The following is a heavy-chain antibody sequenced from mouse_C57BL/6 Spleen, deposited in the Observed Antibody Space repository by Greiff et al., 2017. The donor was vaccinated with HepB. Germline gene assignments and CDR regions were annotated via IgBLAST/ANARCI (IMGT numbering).Heavy chain of an antibody. CDR3: ARSITTVVAYWYFDV. CDR1: GYSITSDY. V-gene: IGHV3-8*01. CDR2: ISYSGST. J-gene: IGHJ1*03. D-gene: IGHD1-1*01. Sequence: EVKLMESGPGLAKPSQTLSLTCSVTGYSITSDYWNWIRKFPGNKLEYMGYISYSGSTYYNPSLKSRISITRDTSKNQYYLQLNSVTTEDTATYYCARSITTVVAYWYFDVWGTGTTVTVSS.